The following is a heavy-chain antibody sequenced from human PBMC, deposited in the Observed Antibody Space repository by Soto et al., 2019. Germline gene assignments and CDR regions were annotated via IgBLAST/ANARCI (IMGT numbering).Heavy chain of an antibody. V-gene: IGHV1-18*01. Sequence: QVHLVQSGVEVKTPGASVKVSCQASGYTFFTYDISWVRQAPGQGLEWMGWISTYSGDTKYAQKLQGRLTMTTDTSTSTAYLELRTLRSDDTPLYYRSIHHGPTTSENWCDPWGPGTLVTVSS. D-gene: IGHD5-12*01. CDR1: GYTFFTYD. J-gene: IGHJ5*02. CDR3: SIHHGPTTSENWCDP. CDR2: ISTYSGDT.